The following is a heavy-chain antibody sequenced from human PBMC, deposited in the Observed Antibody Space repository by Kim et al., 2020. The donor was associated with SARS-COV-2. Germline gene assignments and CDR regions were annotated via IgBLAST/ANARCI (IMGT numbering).Heavy chain of an antibody. D-gene: IGHD5-12*01. V-gene: IGHV1-46*01. CDR2: INPSGGST. CDR3: ARGVEMATIDPWYFDL. Sequence: ASVKVSCKASGYTFTSYYMHWVRQAPGQGLEWMGIINPSGGSTSYAQKFQGRVTMTRDTSTSTVYMELSSLRSEDTAVYYCARGVEMATIDPWYFDLWGRGTLVTVSS. CDR1: GYTFTSYY. J-gene: IGHJ2*01.